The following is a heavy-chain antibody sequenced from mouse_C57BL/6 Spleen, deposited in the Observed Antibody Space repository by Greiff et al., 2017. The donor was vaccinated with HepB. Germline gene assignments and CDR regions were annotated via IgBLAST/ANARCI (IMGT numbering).Heavy chain of an antibody. CDR1: GYSITSGYY. CDR3: ANLYYDYDVRFAY. J-gene: IGHJ3*01. Sequence: EVQLVESGPGLVKPSQSLSLTCSVTGYSITSGYYWNWIRQFPGNKLEWMGYISYDGSNNYNPSLKNRISITRDTSKNQFFLKLNSVTTEDTATYYCANLYYDYDVRFAYWGQGTLVTVSA. V-gene: IGHV3-6*01. D-gene: IGHD2-4*01. CDR2: ISYDGSN.